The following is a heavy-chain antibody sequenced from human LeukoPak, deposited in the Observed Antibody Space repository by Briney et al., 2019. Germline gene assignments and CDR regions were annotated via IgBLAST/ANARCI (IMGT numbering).Heavy chain of an antibody. D-gene: IGHD2-2*01. J-gene: IGHJ3*02. CDR1: EFTFSSHS. V-gene: IGHV3-21*01. CDR3: ARSLKVSAALDVFDI. Sequence: GGSMTLSCAASEFTFSSHSMNWVRQAPGKGLEWVSSISRSGGSIYYADSLKGRFTISRDNAKNSLYLQMNSLGAEDTAVYFCARSLKVSAALDVFDIWGQGTMVTVSS. CDR2: ISRSGGSI.